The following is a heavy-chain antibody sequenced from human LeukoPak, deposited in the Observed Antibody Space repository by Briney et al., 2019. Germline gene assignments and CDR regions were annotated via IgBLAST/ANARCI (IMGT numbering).Heavy chain of an antibody. V-gene: IGHV3-30*18. CDR3: AKDSYSSGWSLVFDY. J-gene: IGHJ4*02. CDR2: ISYDGSNK. Sequence: PGGPLRLSCAASVFTFNNYGMHWLHEAPGKGLEWVAVISYDGSNKYYADSVKGRFTISTDNSKNTLYLQMNSLRAEDTAVYYCAKDSYSSGWSLVFDYWGQGTLVTVSS. D-gene: IGHD6-19*01. CDR1: VFTFNNYG.